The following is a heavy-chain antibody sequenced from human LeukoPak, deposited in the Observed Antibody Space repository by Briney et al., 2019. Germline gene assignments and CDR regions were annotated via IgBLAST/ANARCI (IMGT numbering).Heavy chain of an antibody. CDR1: GGTFISYA. CDR2: IIPIFGTA. J-gene: IGHJ3*02. CDR3: ARVPGNHDILTGYDI. Sequence: SVKVSFKASGGTFISYAISWVRQAPGQGLEWMGGIIPIFGTANYAQKFQGRVTITADESTSTAYMELSSLRSEDTAVYYCARVPGNHDILTGYDIWGQGTMVTVSS. D-gene: IGHD3-9*01. V-gene: IGHV1-69*13.